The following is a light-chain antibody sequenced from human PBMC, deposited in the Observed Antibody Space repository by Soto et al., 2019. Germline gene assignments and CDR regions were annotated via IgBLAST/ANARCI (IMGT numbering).Light chain of an antibody. CDR3: SSYAGSNNYV. CDR2: EVI. Sequence: QSVLTQPASVSGSPGQSITISCTGTRSDVGGYTYVSWYQQHPGKAPKLIIYEVINRPSGVSNRFSGSKSGNTASLTVSGLQAEDEADYYCSSYAGSNNYVFGTGTKVTVL. J-gene: IGLJ1*01. V-gene: IGLV2-14*01. CDR1: RSDVGGYTY.